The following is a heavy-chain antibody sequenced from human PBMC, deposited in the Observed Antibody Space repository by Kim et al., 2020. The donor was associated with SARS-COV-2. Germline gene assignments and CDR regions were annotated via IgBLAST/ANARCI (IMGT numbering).Heavy chain of an antibody. CDR3: ARARSPFFFDY. CDR2: INQDGSEK. D-gene: IGHD1-26*01. J-gene: IGHJ4*02. CDR1: GITFRGYW. V-gene: IGHV3-7*04. Sequence: GGSLRLSCTASGITFRGYWMSWVRQAPGKGLEWVANINQDGSEKYYVDSVKGRFTISRDNAQNSLLLQMNSLRAEDTAVYYCARARSPFFFDYWGRGTLVTVSS.